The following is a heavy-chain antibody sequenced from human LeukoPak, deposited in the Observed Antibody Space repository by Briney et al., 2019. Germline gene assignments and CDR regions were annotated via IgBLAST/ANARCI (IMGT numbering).Heavy chain of an antibody. CDR3: AKDRTWYCTSTSCYAGFDY. V-gene: IGHV3-30*02. Sequence: GGSLRLSCSASGFTFNFFGMHWVRQAPGKGLEWVAFIRYDGSNKYYADSVKGRFTISRDNSKNTLYLQMNSLRTEDTAVYYCAKDRTWYCTSTSCYAGFDYWGQGTLVTVSS. CDR1: GFTFNFFG. CDR2: IRYDGSNK. J-gene: IGHJ4*02. D-gene: IGHD2-2*01.